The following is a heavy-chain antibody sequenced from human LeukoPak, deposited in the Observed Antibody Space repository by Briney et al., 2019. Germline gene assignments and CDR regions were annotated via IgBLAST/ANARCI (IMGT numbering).Heavy chain of an antibody. CDR1: GFTFSSYA. V-gene: IGHV3-23*01. CDR3: ARAPVTSCRGAYCYPFDY. Sequence: GGSLRLSCAASGFTFSSYAMSWVRQAPGKGLEWVSAISGSGGSTYYADSVKGRFTISRDNSKNTFYLQMNSLRAEDTAVYYCARAPVTSCRGAYCYPFDYWGQGTLVTVSS. CDR2: ISGSGGST. D-gene: IGHD2-21*01. J-gene: IGHJ4*02.